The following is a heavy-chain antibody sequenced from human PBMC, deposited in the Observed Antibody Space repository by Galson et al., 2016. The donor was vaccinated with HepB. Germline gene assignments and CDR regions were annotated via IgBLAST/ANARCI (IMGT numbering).Heavy chain of an antibody. J-gene: IGHJ6*03. D-gene: IGHD5-24*01. Sequence: SETLSLTCTVYGGSFSGYYWSWIRQPPGKGLEWIGEINHSGSTNYNPSLKSRVTISVDTSKNQFSLKLSSVTAADTAVYYCARYNFYYYYYYMDVWGKGTTVTVSS. CDR1: GGSFSGYY. V-gene: IGHV4-34*01. CDR2: INHSGST. CDR3: ARYNFYYYYYYMDV.